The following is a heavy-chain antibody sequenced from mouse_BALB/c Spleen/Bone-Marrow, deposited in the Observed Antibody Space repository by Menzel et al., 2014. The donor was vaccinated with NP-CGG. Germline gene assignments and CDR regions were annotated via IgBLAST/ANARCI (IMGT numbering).Heavy chain of an antibody. CDR1: GYAFTSYN. Sequence: VQLQQSGPELLKPGASAKVSCKASGYAFTSYNMYWVKQSHGKSLEWIGYIDPYSGGTSYNQKFKGKATLTVDKSSSTAYMHLNSLTSEDSAVYYCARRVYYDHYAMDYWGQGTSVTVSS. CDR2: IDPYSGGT. D-gene: IGHD1-1*01. V-gene: IGHV1S135*01. CDR3: ARRVYYDHYAMDY. J-gene: IGHJ4*01.